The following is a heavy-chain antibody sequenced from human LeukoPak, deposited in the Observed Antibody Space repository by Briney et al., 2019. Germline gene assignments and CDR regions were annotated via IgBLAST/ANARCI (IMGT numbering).Heavy chain of an antibody. CDR3: ARKIAAARYYFDY. CDR2: INTNNGNP. Sequence: ASVKVSCKASGYTFTSYALNWVRQAPGQGLEWMGWINTNNGNPTYAQGFTGRFVFSLDTSVSTAYLQISSLKAEDTAVYYCARKIAAARYYFDYWGQGTLVTVSS. CDR1: GYTFTSYA. D-gene: IGHD6-13*01. V-gene: IGHV7-4-1*02. J-gene: IGHJ4*02.